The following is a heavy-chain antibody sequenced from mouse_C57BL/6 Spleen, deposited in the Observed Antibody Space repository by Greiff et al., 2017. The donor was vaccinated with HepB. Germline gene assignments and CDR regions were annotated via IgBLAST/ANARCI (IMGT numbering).Heavy chain of an antibody. CDR2: IHPNSGST. CDR1: GYTFTSYW. Sequence: QVQLQQPGAELVKPGASVKLSCKASGYTFTSYWMHWVKQRPGQGLEWIGMIHPNSGSTNYNEKFKSKATLTVDKSSSTAYMQLSSLTSEDSAVYYCAREGATVVGDAMDYWGQGTSVTVSS. J-gene: IGHJ4*01. D-gene: IGHD1-1*01. V-gene: IGHV1-64*01. CDR3: AREGATVVGDAMDY.